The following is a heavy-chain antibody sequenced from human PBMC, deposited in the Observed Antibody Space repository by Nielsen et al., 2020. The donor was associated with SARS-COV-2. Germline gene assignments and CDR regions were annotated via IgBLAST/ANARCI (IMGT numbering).Heavy chain of an antibody. J-gene: IGHJ4*02. CDR3: AKSTYSGSYYGFDY. CDR2: ISGSGGST. CDR1: GFTLSGYA. D-gene: IGHD1-26*01. Sequence: GGSLRLSCAASGFTLSGYAMSWVRQAPGKGLEWVSAISGSGGSTYYADSVKGRFTISRDNSKNTLYLQMNSLRAEDTAVYYCAKSTYSGSYYGFDYWGQGTLVTVSS. V-gene: IGHV3-23*01.